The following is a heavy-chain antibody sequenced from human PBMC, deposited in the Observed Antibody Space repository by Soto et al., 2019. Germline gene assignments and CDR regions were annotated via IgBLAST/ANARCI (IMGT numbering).Heavy chain of an antibody. CDR1: GFSLSTNGVG. CDR2: IYWDDDK. J-gene: IGHJ5*02. V-gene: IGHV2-5*02. Sequence: SXPTLVNPTQTLTLTCTFSGFSLSTNGVGVGWIRQPPGKALEWLALIYWDDDKRYSPSLKSRLTITKDTSKNQVVLTMTNMDPVDTATYYCAHRPPYYDSFGGRQNWLAPPAQRTLVPVSS. D-gene: IGHD3-9*01. CDR3: AHRPPYYDSFGGRQNWLAP.